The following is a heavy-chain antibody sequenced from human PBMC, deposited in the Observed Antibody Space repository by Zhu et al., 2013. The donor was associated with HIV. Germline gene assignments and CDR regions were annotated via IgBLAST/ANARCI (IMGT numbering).Heavy chain of an antibody. J-gene: IGHJ4*02. D-gene: IGHD3-10*01. V-gene: IGHV1-69*01. CDR2: IIPIFRTP. CDR3: ARELISGTQVWGY. Sequence: QVQLMQSGAEVKKPGASVKVSCKASGYTFIGYYIQWVRQTPGQGLEWMGGIIPIFRTPHYAQKFQGRVTITADASTSTAYMELSSLRSEDTALFYCARELISGTQVWGYWGQGTLVTVSS. CDR1: GYTFIGYY.